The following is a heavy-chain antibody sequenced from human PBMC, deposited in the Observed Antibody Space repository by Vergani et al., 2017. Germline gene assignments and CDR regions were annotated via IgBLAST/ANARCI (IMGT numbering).Heavy chain of an antibody. CDR3: ARKKYSSGLYGGWFDP. CDR2: IFSNDEK. Sequence: QVTLKESGPVLVKPTETLTPTCTVSGFSLGNARMGVSWIRQPPGKALEWLAHIFSNDEKSYSTSLKSRLTISKDTSNSQVVLTMTNMDPVDTATYYCARKKYSSGLYGGWFDPWGQGTLVTVSS. J-gene: IGHJ5*02. V-gene: IGHV2-26*01. D-gene: IGHD6-19*01. CDR1: GFSLGNARMG.